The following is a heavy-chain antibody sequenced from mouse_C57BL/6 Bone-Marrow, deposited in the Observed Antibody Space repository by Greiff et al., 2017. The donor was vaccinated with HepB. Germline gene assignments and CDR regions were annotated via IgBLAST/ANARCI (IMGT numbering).Heavy chain of an antibody. CDR3: ARCSSYDWFAY. J-gene: IGHJ3*01. D-gene: IGHD1-1*01. Sequence: EVQLMESGGGLVKPGGSLKLSCAASGFTFSSYAMSWVRQTPEKRLEWVATISDGGSYTYYPDNVKGRFTISRDNAKNNLYLQMSHLKSEDTAMYYCARCSSYDWFAYWGEGTLVTVSA. V-gene: IGHV5-4*01. CDR1: GFTFSSYA. CDR2: ISDGGSYT.